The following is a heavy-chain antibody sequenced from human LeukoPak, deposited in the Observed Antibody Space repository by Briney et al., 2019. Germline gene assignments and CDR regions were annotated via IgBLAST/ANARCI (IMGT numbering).Heavy chain of an antibody. Sequence: GGSLRLSCAASGFTFSGYWMHWVRHAPGKGLVWVSRINSDGSVTTYAGSVKGRFTISRDNAKNTLYLQMNTLSAEDTAIYYCTRGYGDFFDYWGQGTLVTVSS. J-gene: IGHJ4*02. CDR2: INSDGSVT. CDR3: TRGYGDFFDY. CDR1: GFTFSGYW. V-gene: IGHV3-74*01. D-gene: IGHD4-17*01.